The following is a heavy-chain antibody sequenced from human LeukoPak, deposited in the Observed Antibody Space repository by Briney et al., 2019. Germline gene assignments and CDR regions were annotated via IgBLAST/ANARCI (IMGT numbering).Heavy chain of an antibody. CDR3: ARDHKGVLDY. Sequence: ASVKVSCKASGYTFTSYDINWVRQATGQGLEWMGRINPNSGGTNYAQKFQGRVTMTRDTSISTAYMELSRLRSDDTAVYYCARDHKGVLDYWGQGTLVTVSS. V-gene: IGHV1-2*06. J-gene: IGHJ4*02. CDR1: GYTFTSYD. CDR2: INPNSGGT. D-gene: IGHD3-10*01.